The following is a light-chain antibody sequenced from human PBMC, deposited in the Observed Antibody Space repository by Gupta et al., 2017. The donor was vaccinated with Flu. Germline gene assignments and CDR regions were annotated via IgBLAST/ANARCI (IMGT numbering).Light chain of an antibody. J-gene: IGLJ3*02. V-gene: IGLV1-40*03. CDR3: EYSDRSLRGVV. Sequence: VTTICSSGSTNIVGGYAVNWYQPLTGTQTKGLMVCDNNRPSGVPDRFLAYRAGAYASRETTGLQSEEEADDYCEYSDRSLRGVVFGGGTKVTVL. CDR2: CDN. CDR1: STNIVGGYA.